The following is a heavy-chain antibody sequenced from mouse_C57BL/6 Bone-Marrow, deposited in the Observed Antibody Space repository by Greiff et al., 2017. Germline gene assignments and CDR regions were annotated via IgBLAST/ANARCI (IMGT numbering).Heavy chain of an antibody. D-gene: IGHD1-1*01. Sequence: EVKLMESGGGLVKPGGSLKLSCAASGFTFSDYGMHWVRQAPEKVLEWVAYISSGSSTIYYADTVKGRFTISRDNAKNTLFLQMTSLRSEDTAMYCCGITTVVGPYWYFDVWGTGTTVTVSS. CDR1: GFTFSDYG. V-gene: IGHV5-17*01. J-gene: IGHJ1*03. CDR2: ISSGSSTI. CDR3: GITTVVGPYWYFDV.